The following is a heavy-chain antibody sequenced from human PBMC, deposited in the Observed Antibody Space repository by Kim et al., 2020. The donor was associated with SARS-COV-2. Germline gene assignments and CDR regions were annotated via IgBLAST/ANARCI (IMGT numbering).Heavy chain of an antibody. J-gene: IGHJ4*02. Sequence: DSVKGRFTISRDNAKNSLYLQMNSLRAEDTALYYCAKDISGTTVVTGFDYWGQGTLVTVSS. V-gene: IGHV3-9*01. D-gene: IGHD3-10*01. CDR3: AKDISGTTVVTGFDY.